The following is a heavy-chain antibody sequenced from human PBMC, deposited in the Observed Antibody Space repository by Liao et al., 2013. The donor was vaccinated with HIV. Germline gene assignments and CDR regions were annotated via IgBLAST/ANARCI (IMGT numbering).Heavy chain of an antibody. CDR3: DARRYYYDAPPL. Sequence: QLQLQESGPGLVKPSETLSLTCTVSGGSISSSSYYWGWIRQPPGKGLEWIGCIYYSGSTYYNPSLKSRVTISLDTSKNQFSLKLSSVTAADTAVYYCDARRYYYDAPPLWGQGTLVTVSS. J-gene: IGHJ4*02. CDR2: IYYSGST. CDR1: GGSISSSSYY. V-gene: IGHV4-39*07. D-gene: IGHD3-22*01.